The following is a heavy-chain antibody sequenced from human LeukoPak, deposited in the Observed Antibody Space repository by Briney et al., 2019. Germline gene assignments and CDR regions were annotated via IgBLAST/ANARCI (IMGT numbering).Heavy chain of an antibody. D-gene: IGHD3-3*01. V-gene: IGHV3-48*01. CDR2: ISSSSSTI. CDR3: ARDGGGGPFDY. CDR1: GFTFSSYS. J-gene: IGHJ4*02. Sequence: GGSLGLSCAASGFTFSSYSMNWVRQAPGKGLEWVSYISSSSSTIYYADSVKGRFTISRDNAKNSLYLQMNSLRAEDTAVYYCARDGGGGPFDYWGQGTLVTVSS.